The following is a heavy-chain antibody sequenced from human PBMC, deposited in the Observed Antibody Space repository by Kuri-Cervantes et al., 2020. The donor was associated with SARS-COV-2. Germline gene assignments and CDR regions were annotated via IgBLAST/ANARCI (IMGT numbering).Heavy chain of an antibody. CDR2: INHSGST. J-gene: IGHJ2*01. CDR1: GGSFSGYY. Sequence: SETLSLTCAVYGGSFSGYYWSWIRQPPGKGLEWIGEINHSGSTNYNPSLKSRVTISVDTSKNQFSLKLSSVTAADTAVYYCARGRIGYSSGWSYWYFDLWGRGILVTVSS. V-gene: IGHV4-34*01. CDR3: ARGRIGYSSGWSYWYFDL. D-gene: IGHD6-19*01.